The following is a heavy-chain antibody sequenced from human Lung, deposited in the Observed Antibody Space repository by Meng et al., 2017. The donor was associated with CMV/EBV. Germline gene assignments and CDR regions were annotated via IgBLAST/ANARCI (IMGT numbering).Heavy chain of an antibody. CDR3: ARVENYDFWSGYYSFPYYFDY. Sequence: GGSLRLXCAASGFTFSSYSMNWVRQAPGKGLEWVSYISSSSTIYYADSVKGRFTISRDNAKNSLYLQMNSLRAEDTAVYYCARVENYDFWSGYYSFPYYFDYWGQGALVTVSS. CDR2: ISSSSTI. D-gene: IGHD3-3*01. V-gene: IGHV3-48*04. J-gene: IGHJ4*02. CDR1: GFTFSSYS.